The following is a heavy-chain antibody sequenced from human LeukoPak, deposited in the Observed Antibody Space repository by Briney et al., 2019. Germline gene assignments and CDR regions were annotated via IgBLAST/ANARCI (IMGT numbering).Heavy chain of an antibody. V-gene: IGHV3-11*01. D-gene: IGHD2-15*01. CDR1: GLTFSDYY. Sequence: GGSLRLSCAASGLTFSDYYMSWIRQAPGKGLEGGSYISGSGPTIFYADSVKGRFTISRDNAKNSLYLQMNSLSAEDTAVYYCARDFCSSGSCHEDYWGQGTLVTVSS. J-gene: IGHJ4*02. CDR2: ISGSGPTI. CDR3: ARDFCSSGSCHEDY.